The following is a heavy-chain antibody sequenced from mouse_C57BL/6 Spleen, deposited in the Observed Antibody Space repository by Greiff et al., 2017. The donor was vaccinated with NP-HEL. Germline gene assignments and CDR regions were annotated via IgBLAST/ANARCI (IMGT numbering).Heavy chain of an antibody. Sequence: VQLQQPGAELVKPGASVKLSCKASGYTFTSYWMHWVKQRPGQGLEWIGMIHPNSGSTNYNEKFKSKATLTVDKSSSTAYMQLSSLTSEDSAVYYCARGGYYGDWYFDVWGTGTTVTVSS. CDR3: ARGGYYGDWYFDV. D-gene: IGHD2-3*01. CDR2: IHPNSGST. V-gene: IGHV1-64*01. CDR1: GYTFTSYW. J-gene: IGHJ1*03.